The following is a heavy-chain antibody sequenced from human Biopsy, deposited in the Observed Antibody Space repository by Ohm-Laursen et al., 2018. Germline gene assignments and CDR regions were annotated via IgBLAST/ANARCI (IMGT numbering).Heavy chain of an antibody. Sequence: SDTLSLTWVVSGGSISSSTTYYWAWLRQPPGKGLEWIGSIYNTETTFYNPSLKSRVTISIDTSTNQFSLKVSSVTAADTALYFCARHPTGFWFDPWGHGTLVTVSS. V-gene: IGHV4-39*01. CDR2: IYNTETT. CDR1: GGSISSSTTYY. J-gene: IGHJ5*02. CDR3: ARHPTGFWFDP.